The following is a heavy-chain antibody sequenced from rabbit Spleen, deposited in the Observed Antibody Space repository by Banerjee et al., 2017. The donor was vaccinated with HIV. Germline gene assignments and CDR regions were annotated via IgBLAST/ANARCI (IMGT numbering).Heavy chain of an antibody. J-gene: IGHJ4*01. CDR2: IYTGSSGTT. V-gene: IGHV1S45*01. CDR1: GFSFSSNYW. CDR3: ARAVSGGLDYFGL. D-gene: IGHD1-1*01. Sequence: QEQLEESGGGLVKPEGSLTLTCTASGFSFSSNYWICWVRQAPGKGLEWIACIYTGSSGTTYYASWAKGRFTISKTSSTTVTLQMTSLTAADTATYFCARAVSGGLDYFGLWGPGTLVTVS.